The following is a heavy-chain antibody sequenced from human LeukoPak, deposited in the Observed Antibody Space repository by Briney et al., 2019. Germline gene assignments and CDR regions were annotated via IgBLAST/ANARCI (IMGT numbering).Heavy chain of an antibody. V-gene: IGHV4-39*01. D-gene: IGHD2-15*01. CDR1: GDFISSSSYY. CDR3: ARLGGYCSGSSCYWLDY. J-gene: IGHJ4*02. Sequence: TSETQSLTCTVSGDFISSSSYYWGWIRQPPGKGLGWVASIYRSGCTFYNPTLKSRVTISVDTSKNQFSLKLSSVTAADTAVYYYARLGGYCSGSSCYWLDYWGQGTLVTVSA. CDR2: IYRSGCT.